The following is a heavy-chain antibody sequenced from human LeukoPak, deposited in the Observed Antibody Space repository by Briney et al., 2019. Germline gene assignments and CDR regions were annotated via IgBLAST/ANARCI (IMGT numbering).Heavy chain of an antibody. V-gene: IGHV6-1*01. CDR2: TYYRSKWDN. CDR1: GDCVSSNIAA. J-gene: IGHJ4*02. Sequence: SQTLSVTCAISGDCVSSNIAAWNWIRQSPSRGLEWLGRTYYRSKWDNYYAVSVKSRVIINPDTSKNQFSLQLNSVTPEDTAVYYCARGSNWSFDSWGQGTLVTVSS. D-gene: IGHD6-13*01. CDR3: ARGSNWSFDS.